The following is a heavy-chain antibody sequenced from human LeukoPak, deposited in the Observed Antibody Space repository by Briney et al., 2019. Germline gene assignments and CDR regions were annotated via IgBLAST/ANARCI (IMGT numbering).Heavy chain of an antibody. J-gene: IGHJ4*02. D-gene: IGHD2-2*02. Sequence: ASVKVSCKASGYTFTGYYMHWVRQAPGQGLEWMGWINPNSGGTNYAQKFQGRVTMTRDTSISTAYMELSRLRSDDTAVYYCARVPRARYCSSTSCYTAPLDYWGQGTLVTVSS. CDR3: ARVPRARYCSSTSCYTAPLDY. V-gene: IGHV1-2*02. CDR1: GYTFTGYY. CDR2: INPNSGGT.